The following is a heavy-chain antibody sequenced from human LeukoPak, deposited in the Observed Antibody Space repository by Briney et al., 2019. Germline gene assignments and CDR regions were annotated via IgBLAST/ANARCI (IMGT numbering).Heavy chain of an antibody. CDR1: GGTFSSYA. D-gene: IGHD3-3*01. J-gene: IGHJ4*02. V-gene: IGHV1-69*04. CDR2: IIPILGIA. CDR3: ARALDDFWSGTLDY. Sequence: GASVKVSCKASGGTFSSYAISWVRQAPGQGLEWMGRIIPILGIANYAQKFQGRVTITADKSTSTAYMELSSLRSEDTAVYYCARALDDFWSGTLDYWGQGTLVTVSS.